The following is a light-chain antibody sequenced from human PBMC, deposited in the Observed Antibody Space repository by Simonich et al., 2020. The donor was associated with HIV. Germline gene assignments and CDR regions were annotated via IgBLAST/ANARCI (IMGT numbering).Light chain of an antibody. Sequence: DIVMTQSPLSLPVTPGEPASISCRSSQSLLHSNGLNDLYWYLQKPGQSQQLLIYLGSNRASGVPDRFSGSGSGTDFTLKISRVEAEDVGVYYCMQALQTPFTFGPGTKVDIK. J-gene: IGKJ3*01. CDR2: LGS. CDR1: QSLLHSNGLND. CDR3: MQALQTPFT. V-gene: IGKV2-28*01.